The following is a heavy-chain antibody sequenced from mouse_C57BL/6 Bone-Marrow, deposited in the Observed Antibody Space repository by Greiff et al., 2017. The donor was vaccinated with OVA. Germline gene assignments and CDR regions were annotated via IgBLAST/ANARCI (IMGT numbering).Heavy chain of an antibody. J-gene: IGHJ4*01. CDR1: GYTFTDYY. Sequence: QVQLQQSGAELVRPGASVKLSCKASGYTFTDYYINWVKQRPGQGLEWIARIYPGSGNTYYNEKFKGKATLTAEKSSSTAYMQLSSLTSEDSAVYFCAINWGYYYAMDYWGQGTSVTVSS. CDR3: AINWGYYYAMDY. V-gene: IGHV1-76*01. D-gene: IGHD4-1*01. CDR2: IYPGSGNT.